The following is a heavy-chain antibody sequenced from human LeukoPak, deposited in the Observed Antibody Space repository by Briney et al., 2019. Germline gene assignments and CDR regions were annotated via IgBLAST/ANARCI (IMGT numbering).Heavy chain of an antibody. Sequence: GGSLRLSCAASGFTFSDYYMSWIRQAPGKGLEWVSYISSSGSTIYYADSVKGRFTISRDNAKNSLYLQMNSLRAEDTAVYYCARACSSTSCYYYYGMDVWGQGTTATVSS. J-gene: IGHJ6*02. CDR2: ISSSGSTI. CDR3: ARACSSTSCYYYYGMDV. V-gene: IGHV3-11*01. CDR1: GFTFSDYY. D-gene: IGHD2-2*01.